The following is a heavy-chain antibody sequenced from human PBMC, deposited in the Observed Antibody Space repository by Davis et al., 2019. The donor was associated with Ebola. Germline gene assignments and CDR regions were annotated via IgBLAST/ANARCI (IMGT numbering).Heavy chain of an antibody. D-gene: IGHD3-16*01. CDR1: GFTFSSYA. J-gene: IGHJ4*02. Sequence: GGSLRLSCVASGFTFSSYAMSWVRQAPGKGLEWVSAIRGSGGSTYYADSVKGRFTISRDNSKNTLYLQMNSLRAEDTAVYYCAKDRDRTAKGVYFDYWGQGTLVTVSS. CDR3: AKDRDRTAKGVYFDY. V-gene: IGHV3-23*01. CDR2: IRGSGGST.